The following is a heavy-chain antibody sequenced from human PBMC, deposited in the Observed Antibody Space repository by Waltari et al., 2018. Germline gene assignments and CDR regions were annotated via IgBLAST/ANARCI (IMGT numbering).Heavy chain of an antibody. D-gene: IGHD4-17*01. Sequence: QITLKESGPTLVKPTQTLTLTCTFSGFSLSTGGVGVGWIRQVPGKALECLALIYWNGDKRHSPSLKSRLTITKDTSENQVVLTMTNMDPVDTGTYDCAHYGDYDRAPFDHWGQGIRVTVSS. J-gene: IGHJ4*02. V-gene: IGHV2-5*01. CDR3: AHYGDYDRAPFDH. CDR2: IYWNGDK. CDR1: GFSLSTGGVG.